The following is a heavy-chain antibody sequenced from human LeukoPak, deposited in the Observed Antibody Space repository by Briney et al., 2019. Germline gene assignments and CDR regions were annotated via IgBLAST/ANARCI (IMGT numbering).Heavy chain of an antibody. CDR1: GFTFSRYA. CDR3: ARVGYYSSGPFSYFDY. J-gene: IGHJ4*02. CDR2: ISYDGSNE. V-gene: IGHV3-30-3*01. Sequence: PGRSLRLSCAVSGFTFSRYAMHWVRQAPGKGLEWVAVISYDGSNEYYADSVKGRFTISRDSSENTLYLQMNSLRVEDTAVYYCARVGYYSSGPFSYFDYWGQGTLVTVSS. D-gene: IGHD3-10*01.